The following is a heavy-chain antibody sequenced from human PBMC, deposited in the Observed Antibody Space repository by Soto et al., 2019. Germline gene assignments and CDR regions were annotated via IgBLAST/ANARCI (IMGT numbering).Heavy chain of an antibody. CDR3: ARVGAYCSSTSCYTKTADY. V-gene: IGHV4-4*02. CDR2: IYHSGST. D-gene: IGHD2-2*02. CDR1: GGSISSSNW. J-gene: IGHJ4*02. Sequence: QVQLQESGPGLVKPSGTLSLTCAVSGGSISSSNWWSWVRQPPGKGLEWIGEIYHSGSTNYNPSLKSRVTISVDKSKNQFSLKLSYVTAADTAVYYCARVGAYCSSTSCYTKTADYWGQGTLVTVSS.